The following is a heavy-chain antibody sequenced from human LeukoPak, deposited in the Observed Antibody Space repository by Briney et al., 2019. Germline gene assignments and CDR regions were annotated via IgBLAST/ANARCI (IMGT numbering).Heavy chain of an antibody. J-gene: IGHJ4*02. Sequence: GGSLRLSCAASGFTFSSYAMSLGRQTPGKGLEWVSAISGSGGSTYYADSVEGRFTISRDNSNNTLYLQMNSLRAEDTAVYYCAKGKVSDSWGQGTLVTVSS. V-gene: IGHV3-23*01. D-gene: IGHD3-10*01. CDR3: AKGKVSDS. CDR1: GFTFSSYA. CDR2: ISGSGGST.